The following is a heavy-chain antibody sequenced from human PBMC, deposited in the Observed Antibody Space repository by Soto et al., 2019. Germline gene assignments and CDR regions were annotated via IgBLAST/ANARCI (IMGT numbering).Heavy chain of an antibody. Sequence: QVKLVQSGAEVKKPGASVKVSCKASGYTFTSYGISWVRQAPGQGLEWMGWISAYNGNTNYAQKLQGRVTMTTDTSTSTAYMELRSLRSDDTAVYYCARGARVYCSSTSCYDRYYYGMDVWGQGTTVTVSS. CDR1: GYTFTSYG. CDR2: ISAYNGNT. D-gene: IGHD2-2*01. V-gene: IGHV1-18*01. J-gene: IGHJ6*02. CDR3: ARGARVYCSSTSCYDRYYYGMDV.